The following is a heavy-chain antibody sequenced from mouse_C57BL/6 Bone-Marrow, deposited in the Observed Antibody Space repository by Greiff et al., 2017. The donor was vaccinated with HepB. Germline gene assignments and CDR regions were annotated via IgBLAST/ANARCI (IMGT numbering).Heavy chain of an antibody. J-gene: IGHJ2*01. Sequence: VQLKESGPELVKPGASVKISCKASGYSFTGYYMNWVKQSPEKSLEWIGEINPSTGGTTYNQKFKAKATLTVDKSSSTAYMQLKSLTSEDSAVYYCARRRDGNDYWGQGTTLTVSS. CDR2: INPSTGGT. CDR1: GYSFTGYY. D-gene: IGHD2-1*01. V-gene: IGHV1-42*01. CDR3: ARRRDGNDY.